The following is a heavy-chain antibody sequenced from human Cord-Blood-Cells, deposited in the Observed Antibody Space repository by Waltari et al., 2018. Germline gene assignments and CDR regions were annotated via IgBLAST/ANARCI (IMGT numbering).Heavy chain of an antibody. V-gene: IGHV4-34*01. CDR3: ARGNIYYFDY. J-gene: IGHJ4*02. CDR2: INHSGST. Sequence: QVQLQQWGAGLLKPSETLSLTCAVYGGSFSGYYWSWIRQPPGKGLEWIGEINHSGSTNYNPSLKSRVTISVDTSKNQFSLKLSSVTAADTAVYYCARGNIYYFDYWGQGTLVTVSS. CDR1: GGSFSGYY.